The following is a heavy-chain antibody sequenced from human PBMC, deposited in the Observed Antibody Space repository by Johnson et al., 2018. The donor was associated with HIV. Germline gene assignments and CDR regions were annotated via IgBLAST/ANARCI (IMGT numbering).Heavy chain of an antibody. D-gene: IGHD2-2*01. Sequence: VQLVESGGGLVQPGGSLRLSCAASGFTVSSNYMSWVRQAPGKGLAWVSVIYSGGSIYYADSVKGRFTISRDNAKNSLYLQMNSLRAEDTALYYCARGPYCSSSGCYGSGTYSSAFDIWGQGTMVTVSS. CDR1: GFTVSSNY. CDR3: ARGPYCSSSGCYGSGTYSSAFDI. V-gene: IGHV3-66*01. CDR2: IYSGGSI. J-gene: IGHJ3*02.